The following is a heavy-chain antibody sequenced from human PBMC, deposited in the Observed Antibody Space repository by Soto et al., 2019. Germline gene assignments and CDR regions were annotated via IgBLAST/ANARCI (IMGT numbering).Heavy chain of an antibody. J-gene: IGHJ4*02. CDR1: GFTFDDYA. D-gene: IGHD1-26*01. CDR2: ISWNSGST. CDR3: AKGQVGFLSGPFDY. Sequence: EVQLVESGGGLVQPGRSLRLSCAASGFTFDDYAMHWVRQAPGKGLEWVSGISWNSGSTGYADSVKGRFTISRDNAKNSLYLQMNSLRAEDTALYYCAKGQVGFLSGPFDYWGQGTLVTVSS. V-gene: IGHV3-9*01.